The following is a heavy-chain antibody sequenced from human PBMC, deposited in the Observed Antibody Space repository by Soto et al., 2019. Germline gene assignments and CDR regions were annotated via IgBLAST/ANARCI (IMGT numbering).Heavy chain of an antibody. CDR2: ISSSSSYI. CDR3: ARSNYESIAAAGTPKY. CDR1: GFTFSSYS. J-gene: IGHJ4*02. V-gene: IGHV3-21*01. Sequence: GGSLRLSCAASGFTFSSYSMNWVRQAPGKGLEWVSSISSSSSYIYYADSVKGRFTISRDNAKNSLYLQMNSLRAEDTAVYYCARSNYESIAAAGTPKYWGQGTLVTVSS. D-gene: IGHD6-13*01.